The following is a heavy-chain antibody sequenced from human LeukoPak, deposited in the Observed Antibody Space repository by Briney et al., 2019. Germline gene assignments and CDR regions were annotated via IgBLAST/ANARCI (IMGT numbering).Heavy chain of an antibody. CDR3: ARHRGWFDP. V-gene: IGHV4-38-2*01. CDR1: GYSISSGYY. Sequence: KPSETLSLTCAVSGYSISSGYYWGWIRQPPGKGLEWIGSIYHSGSTYYNPSLKSRVTISVDTSKNQFSLKLSSVTAADTAVYYCARHRGWFDPWGQGTLVAVSS. CDR2: IYHSGST. J-gene: IGHJ5*02.